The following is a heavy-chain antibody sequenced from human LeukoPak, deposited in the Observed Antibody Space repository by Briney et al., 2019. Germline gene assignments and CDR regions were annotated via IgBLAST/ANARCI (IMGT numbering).Heavy chain of an antibody. V-gene: IGHV3-53*01. Sequence: GGSLRLSCAASEFSFSTRYMSWVRQAPGKGLEWVSVINSGGTTYYADSVKGRFTIFRDSLKNILYLQMKSLRAEDAAVYYCAKGRGYSSGAHDSWGQGTLVTVSS. CDR2: INSGGTT. D-gene: IGHD5-18*01. J-gene: IGHJ4*02. CDR3: AKGRGYSSGAHDS. CDR1: EFSFSTRY.